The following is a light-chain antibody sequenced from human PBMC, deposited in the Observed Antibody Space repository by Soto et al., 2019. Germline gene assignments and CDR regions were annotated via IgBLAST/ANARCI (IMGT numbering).Light chain of an antibody. CDR3: AAWDDSLNGVV. Sequence: SVLTQPPSVSEAPRQRVTISCSGSSSNIGNNAVNWYQQLPGKAPKLLIYYDDLLPSGVSDRFSGSKSGTSVSLAISGLQSEDEADYYCAAWDDSLNGVVFGGGTKVTVL. V-gene: IGLV1-36*01. CDR1: SSNIGNNA. J-gene: IGLJ2*01. CDR2: YDD.